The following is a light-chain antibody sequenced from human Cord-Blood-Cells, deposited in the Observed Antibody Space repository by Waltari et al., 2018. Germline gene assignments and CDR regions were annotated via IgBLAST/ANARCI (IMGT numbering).Light chain of an antibody. Sequence: DIVMTQSPLSLPVTLGEPASIPCRSSQSLLHSNGYNYLDWYLQKPGQSPQLLIYLGSNRASGVPDRFSGSGSGTDFTLKISRVEAEDVGVYYCMQALQTSWTFGQGTKVEIK. CDR2: LGS. V-gene: IGKV2-28*01. CDR1: QSLLHSNGYNY. J-gene: IGKJ1*01. CDR3: MQALQTSWT.